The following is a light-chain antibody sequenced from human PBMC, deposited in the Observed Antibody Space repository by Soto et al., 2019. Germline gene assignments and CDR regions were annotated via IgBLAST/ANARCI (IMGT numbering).Light chain of an antibody. CDR3: QQYGSSLPVT. V-gene: IGKV3-20*01. CDR2: GAS. Sequence: EIVLTQSPGTLSLSPGERATLSCRASQSVSSTYLAWYQQKPGQAPRLLIYGASSRATGIPDRFSGSGSGTDFTLTISRLEPDDFAVYYCQQYGSSLPVTFGGGTKVEIK. CDR1: QSVSSTY. J-gene: IGKJ4*01.